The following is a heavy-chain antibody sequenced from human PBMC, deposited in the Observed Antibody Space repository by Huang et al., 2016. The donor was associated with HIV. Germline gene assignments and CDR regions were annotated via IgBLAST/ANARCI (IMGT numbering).Heavy chain of an antibody. V-gene: IGHV1-69*13. D-gene: IGHD4-17*01. CDR1: GGTFSKYA. CDR2: IIPMFGTP. Sequence: EVKTPGSSVKFSCKASGGTFSKYAISWVRQAPGQGPEWMGGIIPMFGTPNYARKFQGRVTITADDSTSTTYVEVSSLRSEDTALYYCARGQLGSYGDYDVLYWGQGTLVTVSS. CDR3: ARGQLGSYGDYDVLY. J-gene: IGHJ4*02.